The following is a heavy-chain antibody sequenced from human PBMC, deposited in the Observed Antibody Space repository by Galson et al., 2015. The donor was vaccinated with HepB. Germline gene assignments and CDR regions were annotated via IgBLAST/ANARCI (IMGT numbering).Heavy chain of an antibody. CDR1: GLSFSNYA. J-gene: IGHJ4*02. V-gene: IGHV3-23*01. CDR3: AKDRTTYCSSTTCLLTGHDY. Sequence: SLRLSCAASGLSFSNYAMTWVRQAPGTGLEWVSGVSGSGGSTYYADSVKGRFTISRDNSKNTLYLQLNSLRAEDTAVYYCAKDRTTYCSSTTCLLTGHDYWGRGTLVTVSS. D-gene: IGHD2-2*01. CDR2: VSGSGGST.